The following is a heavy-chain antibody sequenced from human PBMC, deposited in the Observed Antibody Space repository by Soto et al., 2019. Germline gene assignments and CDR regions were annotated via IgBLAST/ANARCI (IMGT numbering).Heavy chain of an antibody. Sequence: GGSLRLSCAASGFTFSSYGMHWVRQAPGKGLEWVAVIWYDGSNKYYADSVKGRFTISRDNSKNTLYLQMNSLRAEDTAVYYCAREEIVVVVAATPERYYYGMDVWGHGTTVTVSS. V-gene: IGHV3-33*01. CDR1: GFTFSSYG. D-gene: IGHD2-15*01. J-gene: IGHJ6*02. CDR2: IWYDGSNK. CDR3: AREEIVVVVAATPERYYYGMDV.